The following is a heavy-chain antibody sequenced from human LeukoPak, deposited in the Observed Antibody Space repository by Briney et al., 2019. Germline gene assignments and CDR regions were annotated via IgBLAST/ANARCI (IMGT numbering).Heavy chain of an antibody. CDR1: GFTFSSYS. D-gene: IGHD2-2*01. CDR2: ISTSSSYI. V-gene: IGHV3-21*01. Sequence: NPGGSLRLSCAASGFTFSSYSINWVRQAPGKGLEWVSSISTSSSYIFYADSLKGRFTISRDNAKNSLYLQMNSLRTEDTAVYYCARDGHCSSTSCYSPYYGMGVWGQGTTVTVSS. CDR3: ARDGHCSSTSCYSPYYGMGV. J-gene: IGHJ6*02.